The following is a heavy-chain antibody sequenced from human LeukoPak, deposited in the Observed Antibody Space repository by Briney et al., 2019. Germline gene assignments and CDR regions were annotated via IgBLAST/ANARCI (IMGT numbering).Heavy chain of an antibody. CDR3: AKAGDFWSGYYYYYYGVDV. CDR1: GFTFSNYA. J-gene: IGHJ6*02. V-gene: IGHV3-23*01. D-gene: IGHD3-3*01. CDR2: ISGSGGST. Sequence: PGASLRLSCAASGFTFSNYAMTWVRQAPGKGLEWVSAISGSGGSTYYADSVKGRFTISRDNSKNTLHLQMNSLRAEDTAVYYCAKAGDFWSGYYYYYYGVDVWGQGTTVTVSS.